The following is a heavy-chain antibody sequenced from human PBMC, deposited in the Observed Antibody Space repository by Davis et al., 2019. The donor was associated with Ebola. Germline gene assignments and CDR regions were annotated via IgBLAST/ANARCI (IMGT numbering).Heavy chain of an antibody. Sequence: SETLSLTCTVSGGSVSSGSCYWSWIRQPPGKGLEWIGYISYSGSTNYNPSLKSRVTISVDTSKNQFSLKLSSVTAADTAVYYCARGRATYYYDSSGSLFDYWGQGTLVTVSS. J-gene: IGHJ4*02. CDR2: ISYSGST. CDR3: ARGRATYYYDSSGSLFDY. V-gene: IGHV4-61*01. CDR1: GGSVSSGSCY. D-gene: IGHD3-22*01.